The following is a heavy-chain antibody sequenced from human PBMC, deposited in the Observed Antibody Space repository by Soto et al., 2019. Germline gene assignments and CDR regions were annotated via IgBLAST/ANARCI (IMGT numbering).Heavy chain of an antibody. CDR2: MNPNSGNT. CDR3: ARGYSGYDYHGYYYYGMDV. V-gene: IGHV1-8*01. Sequence: ASVKVSCKASGYTFTSYDINWLRQATGQGLEWMGWMNPNSGNTGYAQKFQGRVTMTRNTSISTAYMELSSLRSEDTAVYYCARGYSGYDYHGYYYYGMDVWGQGTTVTVS. J-gene: IGHJ6*02. D-gene: IGHD5-12*01. CDR1: GYTFTSYD.